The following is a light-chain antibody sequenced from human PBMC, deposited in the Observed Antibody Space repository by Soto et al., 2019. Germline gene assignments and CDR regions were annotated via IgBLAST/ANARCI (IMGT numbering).Light chain of an antibody. CDR1: QSITSNF. J-gene: IGKJ2*01. Sequence: EIVLTQSPGTLSLSPGERATLSCRASQSITSNFLAWYQQKPGPAPRLLIYGASTRAAGVPDRFSGSGSGPDFTLTITRLEPEDFAVYYCQQYGRSPLMYTFGQGTKLGVK. V-gene: IGKV3-20*01. CDR2: GAS. CDR3: QQYGRSPLMYT.